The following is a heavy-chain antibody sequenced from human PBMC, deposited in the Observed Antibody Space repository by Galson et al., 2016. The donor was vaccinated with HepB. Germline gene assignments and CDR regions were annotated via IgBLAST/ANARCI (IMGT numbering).Heavy chain of an antibody. J-gene: IGHJ4*02. CDR2: ICPGDSHT. Sequence: QSGAEVKKPGESLKISCKGSGYSFSTYWIGWVRQMPGKGLEWMGIICPGDSHTRYSPSFQGQVTISADTSINTTYLQWSSLKASDSAMYYCARHIGYCSISNCQIADYWGQGTRVTVSS. D-gene: IGHD2-2*01. CDR3: ARHIGYCSISNCQIADY. CDR1: GYSFSTYW. V-gene: IGHV5-51*01.